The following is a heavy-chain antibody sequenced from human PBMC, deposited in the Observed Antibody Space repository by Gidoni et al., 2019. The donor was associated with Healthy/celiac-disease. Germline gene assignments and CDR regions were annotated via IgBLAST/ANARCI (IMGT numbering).Heavy chain of an antibody. J-gene: IGHJ3*02. CDR3: ARHVSDWEPGAFDI. CDR2: IYYSGST. CDR1: GGSISSSSYY. V-gene: IGHV4-39*01. D-gene: IGHD1-26*01. Sequence: QLQLQESGPGLVKPSETLSLTCTVPGGSISSSSYYWGWIRQPPGKGLEWIGSIYYSGSTYYNPSLKSRVTISVDTSKNQFSLKLSSVTAADTAVYYCARHVSDWEPGAFDIWGQGTMVTVSS.